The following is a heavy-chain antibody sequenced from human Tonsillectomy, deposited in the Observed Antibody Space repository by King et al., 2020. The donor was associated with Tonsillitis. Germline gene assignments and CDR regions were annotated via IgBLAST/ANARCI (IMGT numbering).Heavy chain of an antibody. Sequence: EWQLVQSGGGLVKPGGSLRLSCAASGFTFSNYNMNWVRQAPGKGLEWVSSISSSSSYIYYADSVKGRFTISRDNAKNSLYLQMNSLRAEDTAVYYCARVLYSGSYLVDYWGQGTLVTVSS. CDR1: GFTFSNYN. V-gene: IGHV3-21*01. D-gene: IGHD1-26*01. CDR3: ARVLYSGSYLVDY. J-gene: IGHJ4*02. CDR2: ISSSSSYI.